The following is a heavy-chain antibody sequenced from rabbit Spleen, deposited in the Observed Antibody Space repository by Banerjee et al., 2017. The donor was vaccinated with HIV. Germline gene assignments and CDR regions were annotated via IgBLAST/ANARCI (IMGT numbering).Heavy chain of an antibody. J-gene: IGHJ6*01. CDR2: IYGGSLVTT. Sequence: QSLEESGGDLVKPGASLTLTCTASGFSFSASYYMCWFRQAPGKGLQWIACIYGGSLVTTYYATWAKGRFTCSKTSSTTVTLQMTSLTAADTATYFCARDTGSSFSSYGMDLWGPGTLVTVS. D-gene: IGHD8-1*01. CDR3: ARDTGSSFSSYGMDL. CDR1: GFSFSASYY. V-gene: IGHV1S40*01.